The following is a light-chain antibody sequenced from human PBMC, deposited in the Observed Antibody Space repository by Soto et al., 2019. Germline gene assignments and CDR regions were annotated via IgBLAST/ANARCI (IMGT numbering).Light chain of an antibody. Sequence: DIQMTQSPSSLSAFVGDRVTITCRASQGITNYLAWYQQKPGKVPQLLIYGASTLHSGFPSRFSGSGSGTDFTLTISSLQPEDVATYYCQKYNSAPLTFGPGTKVDIK. CDR3: QKYNSAPLT. CDR2: GAS. CDR1: QGITNY. J-gene: IGKJ3*01. V-gene: IGKV1-27*01.